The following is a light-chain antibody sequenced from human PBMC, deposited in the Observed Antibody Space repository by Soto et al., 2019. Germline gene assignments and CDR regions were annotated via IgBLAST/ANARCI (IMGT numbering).Light chain of an antibody. CDR3: QQYAGSPRT. CDR1: QSVSNSD. J-gene: IGKJ1*01. V-gene: IGKV3-20*01. CDR2: SAS. Sequence: EIGVTKSADAVSVSPGERATLSCRASQSVSNSDLAWYQQKSGQAPRLLIYSASRRATGIPDRFTGSGSGTDFTLTINRVEPEDFAVYFCQQYAGSPRTFGQGTKV.